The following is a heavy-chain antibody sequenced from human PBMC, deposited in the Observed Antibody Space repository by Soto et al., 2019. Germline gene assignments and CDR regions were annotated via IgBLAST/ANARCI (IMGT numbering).Heavy chain of an antibody. CDR2: ISSSSSYI. D-gene: IGHD2-15*01. CDR1: GFTFSSYS. V-gene: IGHV3-21*01. Sequence: SLRLSCAASGFTFSSYSMNWVRQAPGKGLEWVSSISSSSSYIYYADSVKGRFTISRDNAKNSLYLQMNSLRAEDTAVYYCARVYCSGGSCYFYYYYGMDVWGQGTTVTVS. J-gene: IGHJ6*02. CDR3: ARVYCSGGSCYFYYYYGMDV.